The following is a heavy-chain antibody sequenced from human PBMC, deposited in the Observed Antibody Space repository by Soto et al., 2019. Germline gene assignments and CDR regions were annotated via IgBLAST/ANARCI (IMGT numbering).Heavy chain of an antibody. J-gene: IGHJ4*02. CDR1: GFTFSSCD. Sequence: PGGSLRLSCAASGFTFSSCDMSWVRQAPGKGLEWVSAISGSGGTTYYADSVKGRFTVSRDNSENTLYLQMNSLRAEDTAVYYCAKSSQGYGYYDFDFWGQGTLVTVSS. CDR3: AKSSQGYGYYDFDF. D-gene: IGHD4-17*01. V-gene: IGHV3-23*01. CDR2: ISGSGGTT.